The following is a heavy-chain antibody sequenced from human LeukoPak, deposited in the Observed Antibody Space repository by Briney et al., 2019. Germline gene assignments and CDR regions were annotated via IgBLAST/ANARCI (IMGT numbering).Heavy chain of an antibody. CDR3: ARYPLVPDF. CDR2: ISESGTT. CDR1: GDSIRGATYR. V-gene: IGHV4-39*02. D-gene: IGHD3-3*02. Sequence: PSETLSLTCSVSGDSIRGATYRWGWVRQPPGKGLEWIGSISESGTTFYNPSLKSRVALSVDTSKNHFSLRLSSATAADTAVYYCARYPLVPDFWGQGTLVTVSS. J-gene: IGHJ4*02.